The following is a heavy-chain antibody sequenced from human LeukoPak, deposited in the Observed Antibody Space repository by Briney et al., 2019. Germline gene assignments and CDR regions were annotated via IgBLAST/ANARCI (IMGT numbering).Heavy chain of an antibody. CDR2: IYTSGST. Sequence: SETLSLTCTVSGGPISSGSYYCSWIRQPAGKGLEWIGRIYTSGSTSYNPSLKSRVTISVGTSKNQFSLKLSSVTAADTAVYYCARETTTTDYWGQGTLVTVSS. J-gene: IGHJ4*02. V-gene: IGHV4-61*02. CDR3: ARETTTTDY. CDR1: GGPISSGSYY. D-gene: IGHD4-11*01.